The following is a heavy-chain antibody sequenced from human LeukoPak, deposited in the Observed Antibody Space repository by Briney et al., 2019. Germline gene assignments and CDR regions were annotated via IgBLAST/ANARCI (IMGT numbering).Heavy chain of an antibody. CDR3: ARSYSNHLFGMDV. Sequence: GGSLRLSCAASGFTFSDYYMSWIRQAPGKGPEWVSYISSSSSYTNYADSVKGRFTISRDNAKNSLYLQMNSLRAEDTAVYYCARSYSNHLFGMDVWGQGTTVTVSS. CDR1: GFTFSDYY. V-gene: IGHV3-11*06. J-gene: IGHJ6*02. D-gene: IGHD4-11*01. CDR2: ISSSSSYT.